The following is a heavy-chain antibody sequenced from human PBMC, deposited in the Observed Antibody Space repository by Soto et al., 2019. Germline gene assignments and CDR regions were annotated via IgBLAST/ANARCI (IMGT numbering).Heavy chain of an antibody. CDR2: VFYGGT. D-gene: IGHD3-16*01. CDR1: GRSMSSNY. J-gene: IGHJ4*02. Sequence: PAETLSLTCSVSGRSMSSNYWSWIRQAPDKGLEWLGYVFYGGTDYNPSLGGRVSMSVETSKSQFSLKLTSVTVADTAVYYCEIYRGAFYFESWGPGILVTVSS. V-gene: IGHV4-59*01. CDR3: EIYRGAFYFES.